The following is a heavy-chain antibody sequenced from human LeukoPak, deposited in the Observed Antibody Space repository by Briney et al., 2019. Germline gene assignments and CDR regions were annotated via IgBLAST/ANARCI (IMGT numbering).Heavy chain of an antibody. J-gene: IGHJ4*02. CDR2: ISGSGGST. V-gene: IGHV3-23*01. D-gene: IGHD2-2*01. CDR3: AKEMGYCSSTSCPMGFDY. Sequence: YAMSWVRQAPGKGLEWVSAISGSGGSTYYADSVKGRFTISRDNSKNTLYLQMNSLRAEDTAVYYCAKEMGYCSSTSCPMGFDYWGQGTLVTVSS. CDR1: YA.